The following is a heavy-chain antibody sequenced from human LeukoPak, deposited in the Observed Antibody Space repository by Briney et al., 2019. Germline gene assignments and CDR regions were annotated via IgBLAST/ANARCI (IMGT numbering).Heavy chain of an antibody. CDR3: AGGGNSGWLPSNFDY. V-gene: IGHV4-59*10. CDR2: IYTSGST. J-gene: IGHJ4*02. Sequence: PSETLSLTCAVYGGSFSGYYWSWIRQPAGKGLEWIGRIYTSGSTNYNPSLKSRVTMSVDTSKNQFSLKLSSVTAADTAVYYCAGGGNSGWLPSNFDYWGQGTLVTVSS. CDR1: GGSFSGYY. D-gene: IGHD6-19*01.